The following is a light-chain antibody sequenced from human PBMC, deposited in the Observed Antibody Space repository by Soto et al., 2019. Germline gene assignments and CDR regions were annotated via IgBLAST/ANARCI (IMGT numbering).Light chain of an antibody. CDR2: EVY. V-gene: IGLV2-14*01. Sequence: QSVLTQPASVSGSPGQSITISCTGTSRDVGGYNYVSWYQQHPGKAPKLIIYEVYHRPSGVSNRFSSSKLDNTASLTISGLQPEDGVHYYCGSYTSAYTPVFGSGTKVTVL. J-gene: IGLJ1*01. CDR3: GSYTSAYTPV. CDR1: SRDVGGYNY.